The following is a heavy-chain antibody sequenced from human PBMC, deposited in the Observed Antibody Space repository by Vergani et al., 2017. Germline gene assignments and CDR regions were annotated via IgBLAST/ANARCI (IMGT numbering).Heavy chain of an antibody. Sequence: QVQLQESGPGLVKPSQTLSLTCTVSGGSISSDSYYWNWIRQPAGKGLEWIGYIYYSGSTNYNPSLKSRVTISVDTSKNQFSLKLSSVTAADTAVYYCARVRRGYYGSGSYYFYAFDIWGQGTMVTVSS. CDR1: GGSISSDSYY. V-gene: IGHV4-61*10. CDR2: IYYSGST. D-gene: IGHD3-10*01. J-gene: IGHJ3*02. CDR3: ARVRRGYYGSGSYYFYAFDI.